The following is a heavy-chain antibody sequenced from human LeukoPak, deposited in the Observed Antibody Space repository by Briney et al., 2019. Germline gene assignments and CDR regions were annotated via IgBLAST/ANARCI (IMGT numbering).Heavy chain of an antibody. V-gene: IGHV3-23*01. CDR1: GFTFSSYG. D-gene: IGHD3-10*01. J-gene: IGHJ4*02. Sequence: SGGSLRLSCAASGFTFSSYGMSWVRQAPGKGLEWVSAITATSSSTHDADSVQGRFTISRDNSKNTLYLQMNSLRAEDTAVYYCAPYHPVRGVIIYWGQGTLVTVSS. CDR2: ITATSSST. CDR3: APYHPVRGVIIY.